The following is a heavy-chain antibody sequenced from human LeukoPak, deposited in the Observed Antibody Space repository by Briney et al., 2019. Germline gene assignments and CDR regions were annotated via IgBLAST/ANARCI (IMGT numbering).Heavy chain of an antibody. CDR2: IHSDHT. J-gene: IGHJ4*02. CDR1: GFTVSSNS. V-gene: IGHV3-53*01. CDR3: ARRAGAYSQPYDY. D-gene: IGHD4/OR15-4a*01. Sequence: GGSLRLSCTVSGFTVSSNSMSWVRQAPGKGLEWVSFIHSDHTHYSESVKGRFTISGDNSKNTLYLQMNSLRAEDTAVYYCARRAGAYSQPYDYWGQGTLVSVS.